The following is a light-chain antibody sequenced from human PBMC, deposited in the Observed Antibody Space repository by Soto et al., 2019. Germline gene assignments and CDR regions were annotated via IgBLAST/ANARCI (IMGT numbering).Light chain of an antibody. J-gene: IGKJ1*01. CDR2: AAS. CDR3: QKSSSTPLT. CDR1: QSISSY. Sequence: DIQMTQSPSSLSASVGDRVTITCRADQSISSYLNWYHQKPWKAPKLLIYAASTLQIGIPSRFSGYGSVTEFTLTLTRLQPDDFATCYRQKSSSTPLTFGQGAKVEIK. V-gene: IGKV1-39*01.